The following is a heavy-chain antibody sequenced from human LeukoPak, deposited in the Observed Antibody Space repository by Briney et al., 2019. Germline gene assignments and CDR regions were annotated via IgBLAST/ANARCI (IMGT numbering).Heavy chain of an antibody. CDR3: ARGLVVVTMTSSIMDV. V-gene: IGHV4-34*01. CDR1: GGSFTDYY. J-gene: IGHJ6*02. CDR2: IDHRGSI. Sequence: SETLSLTCVVNGGSFTDYYWTWIRQAPGNGLEWVGDIDHRGSINYNPSLKSRVTISVDTSKNQFSLRLSSVTAAGTAVYYCARGLVVVTMTSSIMDVWGQGTTVTVSS. D-gene: IGHD3-22*01.